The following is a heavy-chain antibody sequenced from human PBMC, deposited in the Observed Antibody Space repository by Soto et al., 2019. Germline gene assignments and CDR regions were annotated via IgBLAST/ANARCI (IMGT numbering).Heavy chain of an antibody. CDR2: ISSSSSTI. D-gene: IGHD2-21*02. CDR1: GFTFSSCS. V-gene: IGHV3-48*02. Sequence: EVQLVESGGGLVQPGGSLRLSCAASGFTFSSCSMNWVRQAPGKGVEWVSYISSSSSTIYYADSVKGRFTIFRDNAKNSLYLQMHSLRDGDTAVYYCARVKVVTATDFWGQGTLVTVSS. J-gene: IGHJ4*02. CDR3: ARVKVVTATDF.